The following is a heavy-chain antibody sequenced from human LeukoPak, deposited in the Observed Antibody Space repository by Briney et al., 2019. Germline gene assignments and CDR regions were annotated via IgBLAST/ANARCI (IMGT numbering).Heavy chain of an antibody. CDR2: IRSKANSYAT. D-gene: IGHD1-26*01. CDR1: GFTFSGSA. CDR3: ARDLGRELLLDAFDI. Sequence: GGSLRLSCAASGFTFSGSAMHWVRQASGKGLEWVGRIRSKANSYATAYAASVKGRFTISRDNAKNSLYLQMNSLRAEDTAVYYCARDLGRELLLDAFDIWGQGTMVTVSS. J-gene: IGHJ3*02. V-gene: IGHV3-73*01.